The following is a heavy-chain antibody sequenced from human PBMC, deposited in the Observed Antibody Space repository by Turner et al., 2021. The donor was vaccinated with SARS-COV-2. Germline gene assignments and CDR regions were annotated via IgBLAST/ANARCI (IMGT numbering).Heavy chain of an antibody. CDR2: ISSSSSYI. V-gene: IGHV3-21*01. J-gene: IGHJ3*02. Sequence: EVQLVESGGGLVKPGGCVRLSCAASVCPFSSYSMNWVRQAPGKGLEWVSSISSSSSYIYYADSVKGRFTISRDNAKNSLYLQMNSLRAEDTAVYYCARWGPYYYDSSGYYPDAFDIWGQGTMVTVSS. D-gene: IGHD3-22*01. CDR3: ARWGPYYYDSSGYYPDAFDI. CDR1: VCPFSSYS.